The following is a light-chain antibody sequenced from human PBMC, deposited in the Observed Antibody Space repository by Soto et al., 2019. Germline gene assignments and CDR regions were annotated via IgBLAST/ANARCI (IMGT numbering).Light chain of an antibody. Sequence: QTVVTQPPSASGTPGQTVTISCSGSSSNIGRNTVNWYQQLPGTAPKLLIYSNSQRPSGVPDRLSGSKSGSSASLAISGLQSEDEADYFCAAWDDGLNDVLFGGGTKLTVL. V-gene: IGLV1-44*01. CDR2: SNS. CDR1: SSNIGRNT. CDR3: AAWDDGLNDVL. J-gene: IGLJ2*01.